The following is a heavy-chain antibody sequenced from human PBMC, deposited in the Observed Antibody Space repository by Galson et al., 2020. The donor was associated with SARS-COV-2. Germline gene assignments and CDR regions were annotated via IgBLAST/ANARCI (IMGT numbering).Heavy chain of an antibody. V-gene: IGHV1-24*01. Sequence: ASVKVSCKVSGYTLTELSMHWVRQAPGKGLEWMGGFDPEAGETIYAQKFQGRVTMTEDTSTDTAYMELSSLRSEDTAVYYCATDAYCSSTSCYTEYFQHWGQGTLVTVSS. CDR2: FDPEAGET. D-gene: IGHD2-2*02. CDR1: GYTLTELS. CDR3: ATDAYCSSTSCYTEYFQH. J-gene: IGHJ1*01.